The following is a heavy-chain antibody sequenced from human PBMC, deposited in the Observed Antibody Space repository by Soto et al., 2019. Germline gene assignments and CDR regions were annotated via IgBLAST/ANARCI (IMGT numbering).Heavy chain of an antibody. CDR2: INHSGST. V-gene: IGHV4-34*01. D-gene: IGHD3-3*01. Sequence: SETLSLTCAVYGGSFSGYYWSWIRQPPGKGLEWIGEINHSGSTNYNPSLKSRVTISVDTSKNQFSLKLSSVTAADTAVYYCARRATYYDFWSGYPPFDPWGQGTLVTVSS. CDR1: GGSFSGYY. CDR3: ARRATYYDFWSGYPPFDP. J-gene: IGHJ5*02.